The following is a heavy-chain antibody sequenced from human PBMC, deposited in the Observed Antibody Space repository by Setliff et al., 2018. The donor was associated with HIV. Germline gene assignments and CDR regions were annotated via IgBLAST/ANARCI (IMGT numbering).Heavy chain of an antibody. CDR1: GGTFSSYA. CDR2: IIPVFGTT. CDR3: ARDRHYSGLGSYGP. D-gene: IGHD3-10*01. J-gene: IGHJ5*02. Sequence: SVKVSCKASGGTFSSYAISWVRQAPGQGLDWMGGIIPVFGTTNYAQKFQGRVTITADESTSTAYMELSSLRSEDTAVYYCARDRHYSGLGSYGPWGPGTLVTVSS. V-gene: IGHV1-69*13.